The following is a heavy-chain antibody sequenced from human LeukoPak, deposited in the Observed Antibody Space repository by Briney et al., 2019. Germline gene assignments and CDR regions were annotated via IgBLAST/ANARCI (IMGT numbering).Heavy chain of an antibody. CDR3: AGVLLWFGESNWFDP. V-gene: IGHV1-69*05. CDR1: GGTFSSYA. D-gene: IGHD3-10*01. J-gene: IGHJ5*02. Sequence: ASVKVPCKASGGTFSSYAISWVRQAPGQGLEWMGGIIPIFGTANYAQKFQGRVTITRGTSASTAYMELSSLRSEDTAVYYCAGVLLWFGESNWFDPWGQGTLVTVSS. CDR2: IIPIFGTA.